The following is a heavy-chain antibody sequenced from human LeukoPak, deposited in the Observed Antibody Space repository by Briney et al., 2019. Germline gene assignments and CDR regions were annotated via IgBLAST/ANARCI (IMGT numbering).Heavy chain of an antibody. V-gene: IGHV4-31*03. J-gene: IGHJ5*02. CDR3: ATIRTGANWYDP. Sequence: SETLSLTCTVSGGSISSGGYYWSWIRQHPGKGLELIGFIYYSGHTYYNPSLKSRVSISLDASKSQISLKLSSATAADTAIYYCATIRTGANWYDPWGQGTLVTVSS. CDR1: GGSISSGGYY. D-gene: IGHD1-1*01. CDR2: IYYSGHT.